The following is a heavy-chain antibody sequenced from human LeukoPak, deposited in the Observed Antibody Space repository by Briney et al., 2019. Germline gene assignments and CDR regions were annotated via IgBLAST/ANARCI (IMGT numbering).Heavy chain of an antibody. CDR2: ISGSGGST. V-gene: IGHV3-23*01. CDR3: AKDRPTVYSSSWLHFLDS. CDR1: GFTFSSYG. Sequence: GGTLRLSCAASGFTFSSYGMIWVRQAPGKGLEWVSGISGSGGSTYLADSVKGRFTISRDNSKNTLYLEMNSLRADDTAVYYCAKDRPTVYSSSWLHFLDSWGQGTLVTVSS. J-gene: IGHJ4*02. D-gene: IGHD6-13*01.